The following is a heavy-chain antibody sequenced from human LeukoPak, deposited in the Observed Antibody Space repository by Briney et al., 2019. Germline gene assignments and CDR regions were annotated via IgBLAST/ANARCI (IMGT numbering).Heavy chain of an antibody. Sequence: TGGSLRLSCAASGFTVSSNYMSWVRQAPGKGLEWVSVIYSGGSTYYADSVKGRFTISRDNAQMSLYLQMNSLRVDDTAVYYCATVRKAGSWDPRFNYGGQGTLVTVSS. D-gene: IGHD3-10*01. V-gene: IGHV3-66*01. CDR3: ATVRKAGSWDPRFNY. CDR1: GFTVSSNY. CDR2: IYSGGST. J-gene: IGHJ4*02.